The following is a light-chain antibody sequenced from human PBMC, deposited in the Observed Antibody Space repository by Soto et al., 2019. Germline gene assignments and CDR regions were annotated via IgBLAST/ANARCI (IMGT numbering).Light chain of an antibody. J-gene: IGLJ1*01. CDR2: GNS. CDR3: QSYDSSLSGYV. Sequence: QSVVTPPPSVSGAPGQRVTISCTGSSTNIGAGYDVHWYQQLPGTAPKLLIYGNSNRPSGVPDRFSGSKSGTSASLAITGLQAEDEADYYCQSYDSSLSGYVFGTGTKVTVL. V-gene: IGLV1-40*01. CDR1: STNIGAGYD.